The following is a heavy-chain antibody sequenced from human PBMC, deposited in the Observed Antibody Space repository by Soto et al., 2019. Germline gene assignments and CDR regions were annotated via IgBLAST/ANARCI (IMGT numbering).Heavy chain of an antibody. CDR3: TSAPLGIIVAPDF. CDR1: GYTFTSYG. V-gene: IGHV1-18*01. D-gene: IGHD3-22*01. Sequence: ASVKVSCKASGYTFTSYGISWVRQAPGQGLEWMGWISAYNGNTNYAQKLQGRVTMTTDTSTSTAYMELRSLTSEDTAVYYCTSAPLGIIVAPDFWGQGTLVTVS. J-gene: IGHJ4*02. CDR2: ISAYNGNT.